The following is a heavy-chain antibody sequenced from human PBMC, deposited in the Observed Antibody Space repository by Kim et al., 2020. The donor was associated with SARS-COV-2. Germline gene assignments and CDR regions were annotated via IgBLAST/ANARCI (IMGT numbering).Heavy chain of an antibody. D-gene: IGHD1-1*01. V-gene: IGHV3-21*01. Sequence: GGSLRLSCAASGFTFRSFTMNWVRQAPGKGLEWVSSISSNSAYIYYADSLRGRFTISRDNAKNSLYLQMDSLRAEDTAVYYCARESATVSLSSLEYYDYWGRGTLVTVSS. CDR3: ARESATVSLSSLEYYDY. J-gene: IGHJ4*02. CDR2: ISSNSAYI. CDR1: GFTFRSFT.